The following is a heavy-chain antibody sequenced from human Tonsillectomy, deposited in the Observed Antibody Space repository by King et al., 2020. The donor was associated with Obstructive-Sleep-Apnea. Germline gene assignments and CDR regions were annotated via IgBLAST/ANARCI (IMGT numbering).Heavy chain of an antibody. Sequence: VQLVESGGGLVQPGRSLRLSCAASGFTFDDYAMHWVRQAPGKGLEWVSGISWNSGSIGYADSVKGRFTISRDNAKNSLYLQMNSLRAEDTALYYCAKDIYSGADGYNYFDYWGQGTLVTVSS. CDR3: AKDIYSGADGYNYFDY. CDR1: GFTFDDYA. D-gene: IGHD5-24*01. CDR2: ISWNSGSI. J-gene: IGHJ4*02. V-gene: IGHV3-9*01.